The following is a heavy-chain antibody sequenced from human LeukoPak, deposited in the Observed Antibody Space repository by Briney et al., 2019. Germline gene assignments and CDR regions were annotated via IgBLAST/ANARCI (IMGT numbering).Heavy chain of an antibody. V-gene: IGHV4-39*01. J-gene: IGHJ4*02. CDR1: GGSISSSSYY. D-gene: IGHD3-10*01. Sequence: PSETRSLTCTVSGGSISSSSYYWGWIRQPPGKGLEWIGSIYYSGSTYYNPSLKSRVIISVDTSKNQFSLKLSSVTAADTAVYYCARYDSGEFDYWGRGTLVIVSS. CDR2: IYYSGST. CDR3: ARYDSGEFDY.